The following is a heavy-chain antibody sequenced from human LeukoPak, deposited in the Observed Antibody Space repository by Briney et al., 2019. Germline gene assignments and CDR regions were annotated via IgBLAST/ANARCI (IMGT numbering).Heavy chain of an antibody. CDR3: ARGGSSGYYYFWSDP. Sequence: GASVKVSCKASRYTFTGYYMHWVRQAPGQGLEWMGWINPNSGGTNYAQKFQGWVTMTRDTSISTAYMELSRLRSDDTAVYYCARGGSSGYYYFWSDPWGQGTLVTVSS. V-gene: IGHV1-2*04. CDR1: RYTFTGYY. J-gene: IGHJ5*02. CDR2: INPNSGGT. D-gene: IGHD3-22*01.